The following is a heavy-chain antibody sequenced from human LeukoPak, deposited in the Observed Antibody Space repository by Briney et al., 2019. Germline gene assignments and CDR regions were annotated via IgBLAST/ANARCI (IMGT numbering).Heavy chain of an antibody. CDR1: GGSISNYY. D-gene: IGHD3-10*01. CDR2: IYYSGNT. Sequence: SETLSLTCTVSGGSISNYYWSWIRQPPGKGLEWIGYIYYSGNTNYNPSLKSRVTISVDTSKNQFSLKLSSVTAADTAVYYCARYYGSGSNSNSDRWGQGTLVTVSS. CDR3: ARYYGSGSNSNSDR. V-gene: IGHV4-59*01. J-gene: IGHJ4*02.